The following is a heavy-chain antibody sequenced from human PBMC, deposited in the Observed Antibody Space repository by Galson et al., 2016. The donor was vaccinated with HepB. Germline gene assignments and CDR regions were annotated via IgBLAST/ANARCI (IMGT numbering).Heavy chain of an antibody. CDR2: ISSDSSYI. D-gene: IGHD3-9*01. CDR1: GFTFSSYH. CDR3: AREKAHYDILTGSTTYYGMDV. V-gene: IGHV3-21*01. J-gene: IGHJ6*04. Sequence: SLRLSCAASGFTFSSYHLNWVRQAPGKGLEWVSSISSDSSYIYSADSVEGRITISRDNAKNSMYLQMHSLRAEDTAVYYCAREKAHYDILTGSTTYYGMDVWGKGTTVTVSS.